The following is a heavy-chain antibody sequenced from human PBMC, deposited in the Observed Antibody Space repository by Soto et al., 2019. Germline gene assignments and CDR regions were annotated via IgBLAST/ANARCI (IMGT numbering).Heavy chain of an antibody. CDR2: IIPIFGTA. CDR1: GGTFSSYA. CDR3: ASPRLLRYFDWLSTPHYFDY. J-gene: IGHJ4*02. Sequence: GASVKVSCKASGGTFSSYAISWVRQAPGQGLEWMRGIIPIFGTANYAQKFQGRVTITADESTSTAYMELSSLRSEDTAVYYFASPRLLRYFDWLSTPHYFDYWGQGTLVTVS. D-gene: IGHD3-9*01. V-gene: IGHV1-69*13.